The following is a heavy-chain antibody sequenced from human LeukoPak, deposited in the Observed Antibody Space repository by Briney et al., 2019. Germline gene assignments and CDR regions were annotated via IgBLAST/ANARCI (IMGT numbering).Heavy chain of an antibody. J-gene: IGHJ4*02. CDR2: IRYDGSNK. D-gene: IGHD2-2*01. V-gene: IGHV3-30*02. Sequence: PGGSLRLSCAASGFTFSSYGMHWVRQAPGKGLEWVAFIRYDGSNKYYADSVKGRFTISRDNSKNTLYLQMNSLRAEDTAVYYCAKDQYCSSPSCWNFDSWGQGTLVTVSS. CDR1: GFTFSSYG. CDR3: AKDQYCSSPSCWNFDS.